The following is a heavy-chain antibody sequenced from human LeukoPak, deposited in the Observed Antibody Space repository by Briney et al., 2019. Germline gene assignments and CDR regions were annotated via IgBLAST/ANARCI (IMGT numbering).Heavy chain of an antibody. J-gene: IGHJ3*02. V-gene: IGHV1-69*01. CDR3: ARDLVDSGAFDI. Sequence: SVKVSCKASGGTFSSYAISWVRQAPGQGLEWMGEIIPIFGTANYAQKFQGRVTITADESTSTAYMELSSLRSEDTAVYYCARDLVDSGAFDIWGQGTMVTVSS. D-gene: IGHD5-18*01. CDR1: GGTFSSYA. CDR2: IIPIFGTA.